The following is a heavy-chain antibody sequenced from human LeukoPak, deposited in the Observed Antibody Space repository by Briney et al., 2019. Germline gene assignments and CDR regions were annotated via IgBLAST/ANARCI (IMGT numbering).Heavy chain of an antibody. CDR1: NDSISSYY. CDR2: IYYSGST. J-gene: IGHJ4*02. Sequence: SETLSLTCTVSNDSISSYYWSWIRQPPGKGLEWIGYIYYSGSTNYNPSLKSRVTISVDTSKNQFSLKLSSVTAADTAVYYCARKAAAGIYYFDYWGQGTLVTVSS. CDR3: ARKAAAGIYYFDY. D-gene: IGHD6-13*01. V-gene: IGHV4-59*08.